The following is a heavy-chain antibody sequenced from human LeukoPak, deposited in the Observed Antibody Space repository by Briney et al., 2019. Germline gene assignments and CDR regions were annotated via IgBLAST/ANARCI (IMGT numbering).Heavy chain of an antibody. CDR1: GFTFSTYW. V-gene: IGHV3-7*04. CDR3: ARGLLAAAGIDY. J-gene: IGHJ4*02. Sequence: GGSLRLSCAASGFTFSTYWMSWVRQAPGKGLEWVANIKQDGSGKNCVDSVKGRFTISRDNAKNSLYLQMNSLRAEDTAVYYCARGLLAAAGIDYWGQGALVTVSS. CDR2: IKQDGSGK. D-gene: IGHD6-13*01.